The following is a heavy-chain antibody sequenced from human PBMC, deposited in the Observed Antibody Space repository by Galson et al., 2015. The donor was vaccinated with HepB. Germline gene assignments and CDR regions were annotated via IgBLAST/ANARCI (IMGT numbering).Heavy chain of an antibody. Sequence: SLRLSCAASGSTFRSYAMTWVRQAPGRGLDWVSSISGSGGNTYYTASVKGRFTISRDNSKNTLFLQMKSLRVEDTAVYFCAKEGRNGYFGVYGGFDVWGHGTLVTASS. D-gene: IGHD3-22*01. CDR3: AKEGRNGYFGVYGGFDV. CDR2: ISGSGGNT. CDR1: GSTFRSYA. V-gene: IGHV3-23*01. J-gene: IGHJ3*01.